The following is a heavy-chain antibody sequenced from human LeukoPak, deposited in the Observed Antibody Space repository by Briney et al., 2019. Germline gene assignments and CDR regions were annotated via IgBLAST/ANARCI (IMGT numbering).Heavy chain of an antibody. CDR3: ARGLLINDPFAVVVPAAMPYYYYGMDV. CDR1: GGSFSGFY. D-gene: IGHD2-2*01. CDR2: INHSGST. J-gene: IGHJ6*02. V-gene: IGHV4-34*01. Sequence: SETLSLTCAVYGGSFSGFYWSWIRQPPRKRLEWIGEINHSGSTNYNPPLMSRVTISVDTSKNQFSLKLSSVTAADTAVYYCARGLLINDPFAVVVPAAMPYYYYGMDVWGQGTTVTVSS.